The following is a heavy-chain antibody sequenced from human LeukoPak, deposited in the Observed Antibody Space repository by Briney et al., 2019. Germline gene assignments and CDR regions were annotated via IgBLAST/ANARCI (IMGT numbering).Heavy chain of an antibody. CDR1: GFTFSSYA. V-gene: IGHV3-23*01. J-gene: IGHJ4*02. CDR3: VRDRGAYYYETGY. D-gene: IGHD3-22*01. Sequence: PGGSLRLSCAASGFTFSSYAMSWVRQAPGKGLEWVSAISGSGGSTYYADSVKGRFTISRDNSKNTLYLQINSLRAEDTAVYYCVRDRGAYYYETGYWGQGTLVTVSS. CDR2: ISGSGGST.